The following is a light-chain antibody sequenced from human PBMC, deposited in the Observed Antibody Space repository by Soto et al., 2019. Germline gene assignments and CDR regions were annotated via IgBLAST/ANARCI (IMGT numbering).Light chain of an antibody. CDR1: ESVSSK. V-gene: IGKV3-15*01. CDR3: QQMNSFPHT. Sequence: EIVMTQSPATLSVSPGERATLSCRASESVSSKLVWYQKKPGQAPRLLIHDASTRATGIPARFSGSGSGTEFILTISSVESEDFATYYCQQMNSFPHTFGQGTKLEIK. CDR2: DAS. J-gene: IGKJ2*01.